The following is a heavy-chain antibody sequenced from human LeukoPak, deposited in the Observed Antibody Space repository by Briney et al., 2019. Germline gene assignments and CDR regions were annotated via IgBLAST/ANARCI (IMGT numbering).Heavy chain of an antibody. CDR3: ARGWIAETTVVTPYNY. D-gene: IGHD4-23*01. CDR1: GYTFTSYY. J-gene: IGHJ4*02. V-gene: IGHV1-69*13. Sequence: GASVKVSCKASGYTFTSYYMHWVRQAPGQGLEWMGGIIPIFGTAHYAQKFQGRVTITADESTSTAYMELKSLRSEDTAMYYCARGWIAETTVVTPYNYWGQGTLVTVSS. CDR2: IIPIFGTA.